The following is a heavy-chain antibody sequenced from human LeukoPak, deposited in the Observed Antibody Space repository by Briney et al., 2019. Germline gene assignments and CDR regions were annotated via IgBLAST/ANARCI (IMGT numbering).Heavy chain of an antibody. J-gene: IGHJ4*02. Sequence: ASVKVSCKASGYTFTSYYMHWVRQAPGQGLEWMGWINPNSGGTNYAQKFQGRVTMTRDTSISTAYMELSRLRSDDTAVYYCARGLIVVVPAASFDYWGQGTLVTVSS. CDR3: ARGLIVVVPAASFDY. CDR2: INPNSGGT. CDR1: GYTFTSYY. D-gene: IGHD2-2*01. V-gene: IGHV1-2*02.